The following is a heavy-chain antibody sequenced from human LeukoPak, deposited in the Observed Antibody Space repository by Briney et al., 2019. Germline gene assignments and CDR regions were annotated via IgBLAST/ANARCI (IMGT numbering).Heavy chain of an antibody. CDR2: INPNSGGT. CDR1: GYTFTGYY. Sequence: GASVKVSCKASGYTFTGYYMHWVRQAPGQGLEWMGWINPNSGGTNYAQKFQGWVTMTRDTSISTAYMELSSLRSEDTAVYYCATVRITVFGVVIGHWFDPWGQGTLVTVSS. J-gene: IGHJ5*02. D-gene: IGHD3-3*01. CDR3: ATVRITVFGVVIGHWFDP. V-gene: IGHV1-2*04.